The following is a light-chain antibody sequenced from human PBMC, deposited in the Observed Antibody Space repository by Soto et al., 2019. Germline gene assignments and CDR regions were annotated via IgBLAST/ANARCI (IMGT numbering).Light chain of an antibody. Sequence: DIRMTQSPSTLSASVGDRDTITCRASQSISKWVGWYKQKRGRAPKLLIFDASSLDSGVPSRFSGSGSETEFTLTISGLQPDDFATYYCHQYHSYPPTFGGGTTVEIK. J-gene: IGKJ4*01. CDR3: HQYHSYPPT. V-gene: IGKV1-5*01. CDR1: QSISKW. CDR2: DAS.